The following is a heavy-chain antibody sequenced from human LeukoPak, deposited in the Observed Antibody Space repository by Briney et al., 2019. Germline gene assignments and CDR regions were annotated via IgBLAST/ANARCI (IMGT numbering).Heavy chain of an antibody. CDR1: GFTFSSYA. Sequence: GGSLRLSCAASGFTFSSYAMHWVRQSPAKGREWVAVISYDGSNKYYADSVKGRFTISRDNSKNTLYLQMNSLRAEDTAVYYCARDYYCSGGSCYVVAGYWGQGILVTVSS. J-gene: IGHJ4*02. V-gene: IGHV3-30-3*01. CDR2: ISYDGSNK. CDR3: ARDYYCSGGSCYVVAGY. D-gene: IGHD2-15*01.